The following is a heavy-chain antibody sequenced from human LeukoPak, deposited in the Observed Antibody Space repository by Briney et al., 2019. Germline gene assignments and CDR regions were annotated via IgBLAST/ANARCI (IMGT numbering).Heavy chain of an antibody. D-gene: IGHD3-22*01. CDR2: INHSGST. J-gene: IGHJ4*02. CDR1: GGSFSCYY. V-gene: IGHV4-34*01. Sequence: SETLSLTCAVYGGSFSCYYWSWIRQPPGKGLEWIGEINHSGSTNYNPSLKSRVTISVDTSKNQFSLKLSSVTAADTAVYYCARGRAPYYYDSSGYFYWGQGTLVTVSS. CDR3: ARGRAPYYYDSSGYFY.